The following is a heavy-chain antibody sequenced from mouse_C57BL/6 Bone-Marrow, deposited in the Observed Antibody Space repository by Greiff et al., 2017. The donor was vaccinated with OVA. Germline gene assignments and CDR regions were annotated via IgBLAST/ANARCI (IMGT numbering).Heavy chain of an antibody. CDR3: ARRWLLRGNYAMDY. Sequence: QVQLQQSGAELVRPGASVKLSCKASGYTFTDYYINWVKQRPGQGLEWIARIYPGSGNTYYNEKFKGKATLTAEKSSSTAYMQLSSLTSEDSAVYFCARRWLLRGNYAMDYWGQGTSVTVSS. J-gene: IGHJ4*01. V-gene: IGHV1-76*01. CDR1: GYTFTDYY. D-gene: IGHD2-3*01. CDR2: IYPGSGNT.